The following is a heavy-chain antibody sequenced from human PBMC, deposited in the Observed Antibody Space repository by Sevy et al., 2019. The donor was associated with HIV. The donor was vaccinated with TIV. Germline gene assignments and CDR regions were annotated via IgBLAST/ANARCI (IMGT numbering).Heavy chain of an antibody. CDR2: IYYSGST. CDR1: GGSISSYY. D-gene: IGHD3-10*01. Sequence: SQTLSLTCTVSGGSISSYYWSWIRQPPGKGLEWIGYIYYSGSTNYNPSLKSRVTISVDTSKNQFSLKLSSVTAADTAVYYCAREKDGGVDYWGQGTLVTVSS. CDR3: AREKDGGVDY. V-gene: IGHV4-59*01. J-gene: IGHJ4*02.